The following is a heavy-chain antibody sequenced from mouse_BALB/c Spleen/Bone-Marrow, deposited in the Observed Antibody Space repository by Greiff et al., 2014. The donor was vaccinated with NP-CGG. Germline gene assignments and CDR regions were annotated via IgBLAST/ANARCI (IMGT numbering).Heavy chain of an antibody. CDR1: GFTFSNYW. J-gene: IGHJ3*01. CDR2: IRLKSHNYAT. V-gene: IGHV6-6*02. Sequence: EVTLVESGGGLVQPGGSMKLSCVASGFTFSNYWMNWVRQSPEKGLEWVAEIRLKSHNYATRYAESVKGRFTISRDDSKSSVYLQMNNLRAEDTGIYYCTTGFAYWGQGTLVTVSA. CDR3: TTGFAY.